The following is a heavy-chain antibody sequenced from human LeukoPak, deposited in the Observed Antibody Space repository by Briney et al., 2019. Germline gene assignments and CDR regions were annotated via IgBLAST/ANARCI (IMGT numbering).Heavy chain of an antibody. CDR1: GFTFSSYS. V-gene: IGHV4-34*01. J-gene: IGHJ3*02. D-gene: IGHD3-22*01. Sequence: PGGSLRLSCAASGFTFSSYSMNWVRQPPGKGLEWIGEIHHSGSTKYNPSLKSRVTISVHTSKNQFSLKLSSVTAADTAVYYCAKDRGVDSSGYFAAFDIWGQGTMVTVSS. CDR3: AKDRGVDSSGYFAAFDI. CDR2: IHHSGST.